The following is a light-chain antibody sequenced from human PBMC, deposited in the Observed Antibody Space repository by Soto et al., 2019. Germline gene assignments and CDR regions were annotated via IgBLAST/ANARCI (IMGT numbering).Light chain of an antibody. Sequence: QMTQSPSSLSASVGEKIIITCRASRDVGSDVSWYQQKPGQAPKLLIYAASNLYTGVPSRFSGSRSGTEFILTIGSLQPEDFASSYCLQDYGDSWTFGQGTKVDIK. J-gene: IGKJ1*01. V-gene: IGKV1-6*01. CDR1: RDVGSD. CDR2: AAS. CDR3: LQDYGDSWT.